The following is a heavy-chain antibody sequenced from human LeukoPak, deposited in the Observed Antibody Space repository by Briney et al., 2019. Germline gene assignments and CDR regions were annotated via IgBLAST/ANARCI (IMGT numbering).Heavy chain of an antibody. V-gene: IGHV5-51*01. CDR2: IYPGDSGT. J-gene: IGHJ4*02. CDR3: ARQQWYSSSWPYYFDY. CDR1: GYSFTSYW. Sequence: GESLKISCKGSGYSFTSYWIGWVRQMPGKGLEWMGIIYPGDSGTRYSPSFQGQVTISADKSISTAYLQWSSLKASDTAMYYCARQQWYSSSWPYYFDYWGQGTLVTV. D-gene: IGHD6-13*01.